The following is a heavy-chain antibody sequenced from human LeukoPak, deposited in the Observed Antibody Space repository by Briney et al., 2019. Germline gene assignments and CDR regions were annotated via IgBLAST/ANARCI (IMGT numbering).Heavy chain of an antibody. D-gene: IGHD1-26*01. Sequence: PGGSLRLSCAASGFTFSSYDMHWVRQATGKGLEWVSAISTTGDTYYPGSAKGRFTISRENAKSSLYLQMNSLRAGDTAVYYCARGRSGSYFDSWGQGTLVAVSS. V-gene: IGHV3-13*04. CDR3: ARGRSGSYFDS. CDR1: GFTFSSYD. J-gene: IGHJ4*02. CDR2: ISTTGDT.